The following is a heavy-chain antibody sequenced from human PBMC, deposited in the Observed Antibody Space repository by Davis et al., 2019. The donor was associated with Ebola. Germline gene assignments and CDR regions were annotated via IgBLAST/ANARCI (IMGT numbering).Heavy chain of an antibody. CDR1: GFTFSRYW. Sequence: GESLKISCAASGFTFSRYWMSWVRQAPGKGLEWVANIKQDGSEKYYVDSVKGRFTISRDNAKNTLYLQMNSLRAEDTAVYYCSREVRGGFSPMDLWGTGTTVTVSS. J-gene: IGHJ6*04. V-gene: IGHV3-7*01. D-gene: IGHD5-18*01. CDR2: IKQDGSEK. CDR3: SREVRGGFSPMDL.